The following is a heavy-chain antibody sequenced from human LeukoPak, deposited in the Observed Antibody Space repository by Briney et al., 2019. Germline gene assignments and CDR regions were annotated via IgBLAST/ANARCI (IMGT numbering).Heavy chain of an antibody. D-gene: IGHD6-13*01. J-gene: IGHJ4*02. V-gene: IGHV3-23*01. CDR1: GFTFSSFA. CDR3: AKDRGSSSWYGLFDC. Sequence: GGSLRLSCAASGFTFSSFAMSWVRQAPGKGLEWVSGISDSGGSTYYADSVKGRFTISRDNSKNTLYLQVNSLRAEDTAVYYCAKDRGSSSWYGLFDCWGQGTLVTVSS. CDR2: ISDSGGST.